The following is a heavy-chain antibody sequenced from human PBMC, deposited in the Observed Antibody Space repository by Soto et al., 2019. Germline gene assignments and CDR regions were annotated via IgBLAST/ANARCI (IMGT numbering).Heavy chain of an antibody. D-gene: IGHD3-3*01. V-gene: IGHV1-18*01. CDR2: ISGYNGDT. J-gene: IGHJ6*02. Sequence: QVQLVQSGTEVKKPGASVKVSCKASGYNFRTYGISWVRQAPGQGLEWMGWISGYNGDTDYAQKFQGRVTMTTDRSTGTAYMEVKSLRSDDTAVYYCARFRIFVADNSPPYYYGMDVWGQGTMVTVSS. CDR3: ARFRIFVADNSPPYYYGMDV. CDR1: GYNFRTYG.